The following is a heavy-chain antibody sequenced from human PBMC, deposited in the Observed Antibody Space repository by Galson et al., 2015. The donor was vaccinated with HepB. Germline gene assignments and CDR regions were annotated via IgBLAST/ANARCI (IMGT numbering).Heavy chain of an antibody. J-gene: IGHJ4*02. CDR2: IYHSGST. CDR3: ARAISWSGYYIFDY. D-gene: IGHD3-3*01. CDR1: GGSISSGGYS. Sequence: TLSLTCAVSGGSISSGGYSWSWIRQPPGKGLEWIGYIYHSGSTYYNPSLKSRVTISVDRSKNQFSLKLSSVTAADTAVYYCARAISWSGYYIFDYWGQGTLVTVSS. V-gene: IGHV4-30-2*01.